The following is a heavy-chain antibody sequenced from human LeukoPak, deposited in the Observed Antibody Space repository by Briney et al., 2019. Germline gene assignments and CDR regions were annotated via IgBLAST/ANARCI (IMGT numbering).Heavy chain of an antibody. CDR2: ISGSGGST. D-gene: IGHD3-3*01. CDR3: ARHLSWSFDY. CDR1: GFTFSSYA. Sequence: GGSLRLSCAASGFTFSSYAMSWVRQAPGKGLEWVSAISGSGGSTYYADPVKGRFTISRDNSKNTLYLQMNSLRAEDTAVYYCARHLSWSFDYWGQGTLVTVSS. V-gene: IGHV3-23*01. J-gene: IGHJ4*02.